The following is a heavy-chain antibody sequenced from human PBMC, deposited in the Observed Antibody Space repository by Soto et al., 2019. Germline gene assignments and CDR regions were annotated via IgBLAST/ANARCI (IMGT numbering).Heavy chain of an antibody. CDR3: ARDRGYSWYFDY. J-gene: IGHJ4*02. CDR1: GGSFSGYY. Sequence: QVQLQQWGAGLLKPSETLSLTCAVYGGSFSGYYWSWIRQPPGKGLEWIGEINDSGSTNYNPSLTSRVTISVDKSKTQFPLKLSSVAAADTAVHYCARDRGYSWYFDYCGEGTLVAVSS. CDR2: INDSGST. V-gene: IGHV4-34*01. D-gene: IGHD5-18*01.